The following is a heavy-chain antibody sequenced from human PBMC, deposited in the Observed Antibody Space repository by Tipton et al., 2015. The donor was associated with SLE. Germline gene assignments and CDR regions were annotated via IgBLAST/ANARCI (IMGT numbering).Heavy chain of an antibody. J-gene: IGHJ6*02. CDR1: GFTFSDYY. D-gene: IGHD2-15*01. CDR3: ARDGAGDMEVRRAYGMDV. Sequence: GSLRLSCAASGFTFSDYYMSWIRQAPGKGLEWVSYISSSSSYTNYADSVKGRFTISRDNAKNSLYLQMNSLRAEDTAVYYCARDGAGDMEVRRAYGMDVWGQGTTVTVSS. CDR2: ISSSSSYT. V-gene: IGHV3-11*06.